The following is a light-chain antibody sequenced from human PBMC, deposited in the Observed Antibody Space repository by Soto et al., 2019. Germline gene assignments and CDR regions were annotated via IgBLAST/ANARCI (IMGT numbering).Light chain of an antibody. V-gene: IGKV3-20*01. CDR2: GSS. J-gene: IGKJ1*01. CDR3: KKYGTSPQT. CDR1: QSVRSRY. Sequence: EIVLTQSPGTLSLSPGERATLSCRASQSVRSRYLAWYQQKPGQAPRLLIYGSSSRPPGIPDRVSGSGSGTEFTLTISRLEPENFAVYYCKKYGTSPQTFGQGTKLKIK.